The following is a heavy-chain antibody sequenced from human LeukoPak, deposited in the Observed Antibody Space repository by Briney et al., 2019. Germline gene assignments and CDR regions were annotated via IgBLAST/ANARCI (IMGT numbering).Heavy chain of an antibody. CDR1: GGTFSSYG. CDR2: IIPIFGTA. Sequence: SVKVSCKASGGTFSSYGLSWVRQASGQGLEWMGWIIPIFGTANYAQKFQGRVTITTDESTSTAYMELSSLRSEDTAVYYCARGHHSSSWHSWGQGTLVTVSS. CDR3: ARGHHSSSWHS. D-gene: IGHD6-13*01. V-gene: IGHV1-69*05. J-gene: IGHJ4*02.